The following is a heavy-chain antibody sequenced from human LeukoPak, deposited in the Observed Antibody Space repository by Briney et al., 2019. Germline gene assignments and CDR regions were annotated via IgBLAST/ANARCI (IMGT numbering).Heavy chain of an antibody. Sequence: GGSLRLSCAASGFTFSSYGMHWVRQAPGKGLEWVAVIWYDGSNKYYADSVKGRFTISRDNSKNTLYLQMNSLRAEDTAVYYCAGDTGGYFSSNRRYTGSDYWGQGTLVTVSS. D-gene: IGHD2-2*02. J-gene: IGHJ4*02. CDR3: AGDTGGYFSSNRRYTGSDY. V-gene: IGHV3-33*01. CDR2: IWYDGSNK. CDR1: GFTFSSYG.